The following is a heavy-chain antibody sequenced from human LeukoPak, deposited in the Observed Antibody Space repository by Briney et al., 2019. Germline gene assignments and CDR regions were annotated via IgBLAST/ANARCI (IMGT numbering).Heavy chain of an antibody. CDR1: GGSFSGYY. CDR3: AREGGPRDKYNWFDP. V-gene: IGHV4-34*01. CDR2: INHSGST. D-gene: IGHD1-26*01. J-gene: IGHJ5*02. Sequence: SETLSLTCAVYGGSFSGYYWSWIRQPPGKGLEWIGEINHSGSTNYNPSLKSRVTISVDTSKNRFSLKLSSVTAADTAVYYCAREGGPRDKYNWFDPWGQGTLVTVSS.